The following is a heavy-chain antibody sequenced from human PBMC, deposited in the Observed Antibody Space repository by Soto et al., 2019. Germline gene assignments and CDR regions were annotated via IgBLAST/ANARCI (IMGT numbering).Heavy chain of an antibody. J-gene: IGHJ4*02. D-gene: IGHD3-9*01. V-gene: IGHV1-69*06. Sequence: SVKVSYKSSGGRVDYRALTSLRQAPGQGLGWMGHIFSDTADYAHKFQGRVTITADKSTATAYMQLDSLTSNDTAVYYCATASLYFPAHKGSFDTWGQGTMVTVSS. CDR3: ATASLYFPAHKGSFDT. CDR2: IFSDTA. CDR1: GGRVDYRA.